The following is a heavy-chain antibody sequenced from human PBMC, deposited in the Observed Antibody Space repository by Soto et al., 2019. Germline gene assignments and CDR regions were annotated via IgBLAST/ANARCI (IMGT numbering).Heavy chain of an antibody. CDR3: AKDITIFGVVLYHITPMDV. V-gene: IGHV3-30*18. D-gene: IGHD3-3*01. CDR1: GVTSSSYW. CDR2: IKCDGSNT. J-gene: IGHJ6*02. Sequence: GGTLSLSSAASGVTSSSYWMHWVRPAPGRGLVWVSVIKCDGSNTCYADSVKGRFTISRDNSKNTLYLQMNSLRAEDTAVYYCAKDITIFGVVLYHITPMDVWGQGTTVTVS.